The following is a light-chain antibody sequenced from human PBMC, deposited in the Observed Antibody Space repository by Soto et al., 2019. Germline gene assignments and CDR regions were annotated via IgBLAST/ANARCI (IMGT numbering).Light chain of an antibody. CDR1: QSVSSY. V-gene: IGKV3-11*01. J-gene: IGKJ1*01. CDR3: QQSCNLWS. Sequence: EIVLTQSPATLSLSPGERATLSCRASQSVSSYLAWYQQKPGQAPRLLIYDASNRATVIPARFSGSGSGTAFNLATSSLETDDFAVYYCQQSCNLWSFGHGTKVEVK. CDR2: DAS.